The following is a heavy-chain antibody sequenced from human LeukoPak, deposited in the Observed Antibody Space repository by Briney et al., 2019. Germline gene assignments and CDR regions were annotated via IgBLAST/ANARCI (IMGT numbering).Heavy chain of an antibody. J-gene: IGHJ3*02. V-gene: IGHV1-69*02. Sequence: SVKVSCKASGGTFSSYTINWVRQAPGQGLEWMGRIIPILGIANYAQKFQGRVTITADKSTSTAYMELSSLRSEDTAVYYCARALSSSWDNDAFDIWGQGTMVTVSS. CDR2: IIPILGIA. CDR3: ARALSSSWDNDAFDI. D-gene: IGHD6-13*01. CDR1: GGTFSSYT.